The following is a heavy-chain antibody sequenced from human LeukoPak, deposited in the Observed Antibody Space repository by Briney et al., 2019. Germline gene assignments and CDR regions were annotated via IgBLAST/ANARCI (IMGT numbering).Heavy chain of an antibody. D-gene: IGHD3-10*01. V-gene: IGHV3-48*03. CDR2: ISSSGSTI. Sequence: PGGSLSLSCAASGFTFSSYEMNWVRQAPGKGREWVSYISSSGSTIYYADSVKGRFTISRDNAKNSLYLQMNSLRAEDTAVYYCAREGYGSPDYWGQGNLVTVSS. CDR1: GFTFSSYE. J-gene: IGHJ4*02. CDR3: AREGYGSPDY.